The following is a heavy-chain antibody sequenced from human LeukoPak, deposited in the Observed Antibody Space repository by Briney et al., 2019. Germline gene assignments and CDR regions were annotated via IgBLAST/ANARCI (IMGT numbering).Heavy chain of an antibody. D-gene: IGHD1-1*01. CDR2: ISSSSNYI. V-gene: IGHV3-21*01. Sequence: GGSLTLSWAVSGFTFSTYTMNWVRQPPGKGLEWVSSISSSSNYIYYADPVRGRFTISRDNAKNSLSLQMNSLRAEDTAVYYCARDRLLEDRDYNSYYYMDVWGIGTTVTVSS. CDR3: ARDRLLEDRDYNSYYYMDV. CDR1: GFTFSTYT. J-gene: IGHJ6*03.